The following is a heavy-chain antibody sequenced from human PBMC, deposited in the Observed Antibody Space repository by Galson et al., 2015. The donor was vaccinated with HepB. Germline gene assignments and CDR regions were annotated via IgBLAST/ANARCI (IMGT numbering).Heavy chain of an antibody. Sequence: SLRLSCAASGFTFSDYYMSWIRQAPGKGLEWVSYISSSSSYTNYADSVKGRFTISRDNAKNSLYLQMNSLRAEDTAVYYCARAQGSGRYYNFPGFAFDIWGQGTMVTVSS. CDR2: ISSSSSYT. CDR1: GFTFSDYY. V-gene: IGHV3-11*05. J-gene: IGHJ3*02. D-gene: IGHD3-10*01. CDR3: ARAQGSGRYYNFPGFAFDI.